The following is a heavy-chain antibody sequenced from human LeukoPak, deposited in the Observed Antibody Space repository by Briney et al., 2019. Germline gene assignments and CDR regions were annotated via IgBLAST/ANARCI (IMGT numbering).Heavy chain of an antibody. CDR1: GGTFSSYA. D-gene: IGHD2-2*01. J-gene: IGHJ5*02. V-gene: IGHV1-69*13. Sequence: SVKVSCKASGGTFSSYAISWVRQAPGQGLEWMGGIIPIFGTANYAQKFRGRVTITADESTSTAYMELSSLRSEDTAVYYCATYPLGYCSSTSCLPPNWFDPWGQGTLVTVSS. CDR3: ATYPLGYCSSTSCLPPNWFDP. CDR2: IIPIFGTA.